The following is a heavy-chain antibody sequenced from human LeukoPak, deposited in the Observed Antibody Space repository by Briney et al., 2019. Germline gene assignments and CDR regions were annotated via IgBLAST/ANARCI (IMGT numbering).Heavy chain of an antibody. D-gene: IGHD3-16*01. CDR1: GGSLSTFY. V-gene: IGHV4-59*01. J-gene: IGHJ5*02. Sequence: SETLSLTCTVSGGSLSTFYWSWIRQPQGKGLEWLGYIYYRGSTTYNPSLKSRVTISVDTSKNQFSLNLTSVTAADTAVYYCARGGVFPRQFDPWGQGTLVTVSS. CDR2: IYYRGST. CDR3: ARGGVFPRQFDP.